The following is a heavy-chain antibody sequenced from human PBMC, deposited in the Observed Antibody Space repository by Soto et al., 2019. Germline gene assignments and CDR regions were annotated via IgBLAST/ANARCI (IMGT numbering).Heavy chain of an antibody. CDR2: ISSSGTFK. V-gene: IGHV3-21*01. D-gene: IGHD2-15*01. CDR1: GFIFTTNS. J-gene: IGHJ4*02. CDR3: ARDPPHGGTSSWAAAS. Sequence: PGGSLRLSCEASGFIFTTNSMNWVRQVPGKGLQWLSSISSSGTFKSYGDSVKGRFTISRDNAKNSLFLQMNNLSGEDTGLYYCARDPPHGGTSSWAAASWGPGTLVTVSS.